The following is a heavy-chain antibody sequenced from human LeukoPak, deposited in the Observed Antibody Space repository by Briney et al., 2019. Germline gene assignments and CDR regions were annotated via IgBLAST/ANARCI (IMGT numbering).Heavy chain of an antibody. Sequence: SETLSLTCTVPGGSINSSNNYWGWIRQPPGKGLEWIGSIYYSGSTYYIPSLKSRVTISVDTSKNQFSLKLSSVTAADTAVYYCAEHDYVSFGVSWGQETLVTVSS. CDR3: AEHDYVSFGVS. D-gene: IGHD4-17*01. V-gene: IGHV4-39*07. J-gene: IGHJ5*02. CDR2: IYYSGST. CDR1: GGSINSSNNY.